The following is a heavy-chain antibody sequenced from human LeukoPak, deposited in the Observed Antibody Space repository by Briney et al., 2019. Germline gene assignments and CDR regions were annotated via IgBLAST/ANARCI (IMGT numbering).Heavy chain of an antibody. J-gene: IGHJ4*02. Sequence: EASVKVSXKASGYTFTGYYMHWLRQAPGQGLEWIGRINPNSGGTNYAQKFQGRVTMTRDTSISTAYMELSRLRSDDTAVYYCARYGEYCSGGSCYYYFDYWGQGTLVTVSS. CDR1: GYTFTGYY. D-gene: IGHD2-15*01. CDR2: INPNSGGT. CDR3: ARYGEYCSGGSCYYYFDY. V-gene: IGHV1-2*06.